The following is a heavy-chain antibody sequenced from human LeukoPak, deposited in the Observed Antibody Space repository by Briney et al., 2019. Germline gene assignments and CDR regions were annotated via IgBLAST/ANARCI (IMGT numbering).Heavy chain of an antibody. CDR3: ARDGYDYVWGSYRYRSPSFSGADY. Sequence: GASVKVSCKASGYTFTSYGISWVRQAPGQGLEWMGWISAYNGNTNYAQKLQGRVTMTTDTSTSTAYMELRSLRSDDTAVYYCARDGYDYVWGSYRYRSPSFSGADYWGQGTLVTVSS. J-gene: IGHJ4*02. D-gene: IGHD3-16*02. V-gene: IGHV1-18*01. CDR2: ISAYNGNT. CDR1: GYTFTSYG.